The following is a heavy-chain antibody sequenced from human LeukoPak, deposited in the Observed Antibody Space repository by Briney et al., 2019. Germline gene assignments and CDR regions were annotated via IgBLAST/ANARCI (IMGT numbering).Heavy chain of an antibody. J-gene: IGHJ3*02. CDR2: IKQDGSEK. Sequence: GGSLRLSCAASGFTFSSYWMSWVRQAPGKGLEWVANIKQDGSEKYYVDSVKGRFTISRDNAKNSLYLQMNSLRAEDTAVYYCARVVYYDSSGSYAFDIWGQGTMVTVSS. CDR3: ARVVYYDSSGSYAFDI. D-gene: IGHD3-22*01. V-gene: IGHV3-7*01. CDR1: GFTFSSYW.